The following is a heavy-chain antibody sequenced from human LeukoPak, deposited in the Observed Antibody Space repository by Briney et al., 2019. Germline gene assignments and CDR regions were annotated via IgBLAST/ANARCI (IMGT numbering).Heavy chain of an antibody. CDR3: ARNKYDILTGYLPFDY. Sequence: APVKVSCKASGYTFTGYYMHWVRQAPGQGLEWMGRINPNSGGTNYAQKFQGRVTMTRDTSISTAYMELSRLRSDDTAVYYCARNKYDILTGYLPFDYWGQGTLVTVSS. CDR1: GYTFTGYY. D-gene: IGHD3-9*01. J-gene: IGHJ4*02. CDR2: INPNSGGT. V-gene: IGHV1-2*06.